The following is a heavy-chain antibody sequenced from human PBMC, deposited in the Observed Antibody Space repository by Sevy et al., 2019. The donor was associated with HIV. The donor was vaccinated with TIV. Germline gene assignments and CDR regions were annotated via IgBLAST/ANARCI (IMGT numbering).Heavy chain of an antibody. Sequence: GGSLRLSCAASGFVFDSYGMSWVRQAPGKGLEWVSSISGSGDSTYYADSVKGRFTISRDRSRNMVYLRMNSLTTEDTAVYYCAKDRPGTRGLSYFDPWGQGTLVTVSS. CDR1: GFVFDSYG. V-gene: IGHV3-23*01. D-gene: IGHD1-7*01. CDR2: ISGSGDST. CDR3: AKDRPGTRGLSYFDP. J-gene: IGHJ5*02.